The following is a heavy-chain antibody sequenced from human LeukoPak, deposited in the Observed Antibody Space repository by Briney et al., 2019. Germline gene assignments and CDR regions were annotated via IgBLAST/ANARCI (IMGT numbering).Heavy chain of an antibody. J-gene: IGHJ4*02. CDR3: ARQKGYSSGWYFDY. V-gene: IGHV4-39*01. Sequence: PSETLSLTCTVSGGSISSSSYYWGWIRQPPGKGLEWIGSIYYSGSTYYNPSLKSRVTISVDTSKNQFSLKLSSVTAADTAVYYYARQKGYSSGWYFDYWGQGTLVTVSS. CDR2: IYYSGST. D-gene: IGHD6-19*01. CDR1: GGSISSSSYY.